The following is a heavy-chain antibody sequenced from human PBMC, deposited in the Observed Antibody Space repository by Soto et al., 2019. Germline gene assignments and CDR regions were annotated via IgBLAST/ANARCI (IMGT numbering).Heavy chain of an antibody. CDR2: IWNDGSEK. J-gene: IGHJ4*02. D-gene: IGHD1-26*01. Sequence: QVQLVESGGGVVQPGRSLRLSCAASGFTFSNYGMHWVRQAPGTGLEWVAVIWNDGSEKYYADSVKGRFTISRDNSKNPLLLQRNSLRAEDTAVYYWARGAATIVGAMDSCGQGTLVAVAA. V-gene: IGHV3-33*01. CDR1: GFTFSNYG. CDR3: ARGAATIVGAMDS.